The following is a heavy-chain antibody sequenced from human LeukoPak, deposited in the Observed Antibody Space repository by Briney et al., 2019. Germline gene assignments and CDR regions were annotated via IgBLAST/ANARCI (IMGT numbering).Heavy chain of an antibody. D-gene: IGHD4-11*01. Sequence: SETLSLTCTVSGGSISSYYWSWFRQPPEKGLEWIGYIYYSGSTNYNPSLKSRVTISVDTSKNQFSLKLSSVTPEDAAVYYCAREREERSTRHSNTFDSWGQGTLVTVSS. CDR3: AREREERSTRHSNTFDS. V-gene: IGHV4-59*12. J-gene: IGHJ4*02. CDR1: GGSISSYY. CDR2: IYYSGST.